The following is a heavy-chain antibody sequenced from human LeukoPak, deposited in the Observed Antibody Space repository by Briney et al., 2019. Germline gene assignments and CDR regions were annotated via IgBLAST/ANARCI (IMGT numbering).Heavy chain of an antibody. Sequence: SETLSLTCTVSGGSISSYYWSWIRQPPGKGLEWIGNIHHSGSTYHNLSLKSRVTMSVDTSKNQFSLRLSSVTAADTAVYFCASGGSWSRHDYWGQGTLVTVSS. D-gene: IGHD6-13*01. CDR3: ASGGSWSRHDY. J-gene: IGHJ4*02. CDR1: GGSISSYY. CDR2: IHHSGST. V-gene: IGHV4-59*01.